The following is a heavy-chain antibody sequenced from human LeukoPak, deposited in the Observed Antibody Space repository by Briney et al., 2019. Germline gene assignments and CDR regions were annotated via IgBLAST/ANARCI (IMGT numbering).Heavy chain of an antibody. CDR3: AKERVLGRRPSVAWIY. J-gene: IGHJ4*02. CDR2: IYSGGST. V-gene: IGHV3-53*05. Sequence: GGSLRLSCAASGFTVSSNYMSWVRQAPGKGLEWVSVIYSGGSTYYADSVKGRFTISRDNSKNTLYLQMNSLRAEDTAVYYCAKERVLGRRPSVAWIYWGQGTLVTVSS. CDR1: GFTVSSNY. D-gene: IGHD1-1*01.